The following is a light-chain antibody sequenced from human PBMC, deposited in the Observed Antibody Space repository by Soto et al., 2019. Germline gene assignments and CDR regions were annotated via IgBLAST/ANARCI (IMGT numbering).Light chain of an antibody. V-gene: IGLV2-14*01. J-gene: IGLJ1*01. CDR1: SSDVGAYNY. CDR3: SSLTRSSTYV. CDR2: DVS. Sequence: QSALTQPASVSGSPGQSITISCTGTSSDVGAYNYVSWYQQHPGKAPRPVIYDVSNRPSGVSSRFSGSKSGNTASLTISGLQAEDEADYYCSSLTRSSTYVFGTGTK.